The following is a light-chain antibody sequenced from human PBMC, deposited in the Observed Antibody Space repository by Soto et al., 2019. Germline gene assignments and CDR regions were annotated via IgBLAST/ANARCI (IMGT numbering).Light chain of an antibody. Sequence: QSALAQPASVSGSPGQSITISCTGTSDDVGAYNSVSWYQQLPHKAPQVILYKGTQRPSGVSSRFSGSTSGNASSLTISGLKADDEADYFCCYSAPESTSDFGTGTKVTVL. V-gene: IGLV2-23*01. CDR2: KGT. CDR3: CYSAPESTSD. J-gene: IGLJ1*01. CDR1: SDDVGAYNS.